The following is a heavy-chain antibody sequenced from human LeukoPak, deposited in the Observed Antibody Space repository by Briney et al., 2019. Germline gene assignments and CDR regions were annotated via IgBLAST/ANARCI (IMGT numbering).Heavy chain of an antibody. J-gene: IGHJ5*02. V-gene: IGHV4-59*08. CDR3: ARAHYDFWSGYPNWFDP. Sequence: SETLSLTCTVSGGSIRSYYWSWIRQPPGKGLEWIGYIYYSGSTNYNPSLKSRVIISVDTSKNQFSLKLSSVTAADTAVYYCARAHYDFWSGYPNWFDPWGQGTLVTVSS. CDR1: GGSIRSYY. CDR2: IYYSGST. D-gene: IGHD3-3*01.